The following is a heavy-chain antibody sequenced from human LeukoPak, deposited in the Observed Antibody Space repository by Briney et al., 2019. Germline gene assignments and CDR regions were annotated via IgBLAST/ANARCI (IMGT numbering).Heavy chain of an antibody. CDR2: IRYDGSNK. CDR1: GLTFSSYG. V-gene: IGHV3-30*02. CDR3: AKGPVVVAATASSHFDY. D-gene: IGHD2-15*01. Sequence: PGGSLRLSCAASGLTFSSYGMHWVRQAPGKGLEWVAFIRYDGSNKYYADSVKGRFTISRDNSKNTLYLQMNSLRAEDTAVYYCAKGPVVVAATASSHFDYWGQGTLVTVSS. J-gene: IGHJ4*02.